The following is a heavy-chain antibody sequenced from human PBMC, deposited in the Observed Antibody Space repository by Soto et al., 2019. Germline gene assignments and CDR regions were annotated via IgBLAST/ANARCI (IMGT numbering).Heavy chain of an antibody. CDR1: GFTFSSYW. CDR3: ASAYCSGGTCYDY. CDR2: IKQDGSEK. D-gene: IGHD2-15*01. J-gene: IGHJ4*02. V-gene: IGHV3-7*02. Sequence: GGSLRLSCAASGFTFSSYWMNWVRQAPGKGLEWVANIKQDGSEKYYVDSVKGRFTISRDNAKKSLYLQMNSLRVEDTAVYYCASAYCSGGTCYDYWGLGTLVNVS.